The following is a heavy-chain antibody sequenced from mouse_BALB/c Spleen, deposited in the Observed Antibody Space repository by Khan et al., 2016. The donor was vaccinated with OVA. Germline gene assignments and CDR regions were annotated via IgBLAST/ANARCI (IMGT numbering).Heavy chain of an antibody. CDR2: ITSGGSYT. CDR1: GFTFSSYS. J-gene: IGHJ2*01. CDR3: TRDRNYYGSSFYFYY. D-gene: IGHD1-1*01. V-gene: IGHV5-6-4*01. Sequence: EVELVESGGGLVKPGGSLRLSCEASGFTFSSYSMSWVRQTPEKRLEWVATITSGGSYTYYPDSVQGRFTISRDNAKNTLYLQMSSLKSEDTAIYYCTRDRNYYGSSFYFYYWGQGTTLTVSS.